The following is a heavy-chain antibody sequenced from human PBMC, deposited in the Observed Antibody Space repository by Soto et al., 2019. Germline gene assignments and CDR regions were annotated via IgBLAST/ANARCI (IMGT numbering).Heavy chain of an antibody. V-gene: IGHV1-2*02. J-gene: IGHJ6*02. D-gene: IGHD3-10*01. CDR1: GYTFTGYY. CDR2: INPNSGGT. Sequence: ASVKVSCKASGYTFTGYYMHWVRQAPGQGLEWMGWINPNSGGTNYAQKFQGRVTMTRDTSISTAYMELSRLRSDDTAVYCCARVGGSGSYYYYGMDVWGQGTTVTVSS. CDR3: ARVGGSGSYYYYGMDV.